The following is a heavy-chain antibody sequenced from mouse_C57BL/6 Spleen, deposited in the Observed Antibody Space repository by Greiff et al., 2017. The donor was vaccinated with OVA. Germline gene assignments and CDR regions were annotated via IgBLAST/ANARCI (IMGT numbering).Heavy chain of an antibody. CDR1: GYAFSSYW. CDR3: ARSASYGSSYGWFAY. J-gene: IGHJ3*01. V-gene: IGHV1-80*01. Sequence: VQLQQSGAELVKPGASVKISCKASGYAFSSYWMNWVKQRPGKGLEWIGQIYPGDGDTNYNGKFKGKATLTADKSSSTAYMQLSSLTSEDSAVYFCARSASYGSSYGWFAYWGQGTLVTVSA. CDR2: IYPGDGDT. D-gene: IGHD1-1*01.